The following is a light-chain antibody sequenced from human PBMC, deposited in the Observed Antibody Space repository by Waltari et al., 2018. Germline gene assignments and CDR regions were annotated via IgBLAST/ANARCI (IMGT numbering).Light chain of an antibody. CDR2: ASS. J-gene: IGKJ5*01. Sequence: DIQMTQSPSSPSASVGHRANITCRASQGIRSYLAWFQLKPGKAPKSLIYASSNLQSGVPSKFSGSRSGTEFTLTISSLQPEDFGTYYCQQYSNYPITFGQGTRLEIK. CDR1: QGIRSY. V-gene: IGKV1-16*02. CDR3: QQYSNYPIT.